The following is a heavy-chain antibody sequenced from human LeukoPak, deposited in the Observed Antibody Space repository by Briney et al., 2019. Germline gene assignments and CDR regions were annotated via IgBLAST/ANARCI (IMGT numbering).Heavy chain of an antibody. CDR1: GGTFSSYA. D-gene: IGHD6-13*01. J-gene: IGHJ6*02. V-gene: IGHV1-69*13. CDR3: ARDVTYSSSWSVYYYGMDV. Sequence: ASVKVSCKASGGTFSSYAISWVRQAPGQGLEWMGGIIPIFGTANYAQKFQGRVTITADESTSTAYMELSSLRSEDTAVYYCARDVTYSSSWSVYYYGMDVWGQGTTVTVSS. CDR2: IIPIFGTA.